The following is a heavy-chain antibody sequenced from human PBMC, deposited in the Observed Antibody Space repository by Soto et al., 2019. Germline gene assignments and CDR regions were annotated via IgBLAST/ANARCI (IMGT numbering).Heavy chain of an antibody. CDR3: AKAVRWEPKAFDI. Sequence: GGSLRLSCVASGFTFSSYGMHWVRQAPGKGLEWVAVISYDGSNKYYADSVKGRFTISRDNSKNTLYLQMNSLRAEDTAVYYCAKAVRWEPKAFDIWAQGTTVTVSS. V-gene: IGHV3-30*18. CDR2: ISYDGSNK. D-gene: IGHD1-26*01. J-gene: IGHJ3*02. CDR1: GFTFSSYG.